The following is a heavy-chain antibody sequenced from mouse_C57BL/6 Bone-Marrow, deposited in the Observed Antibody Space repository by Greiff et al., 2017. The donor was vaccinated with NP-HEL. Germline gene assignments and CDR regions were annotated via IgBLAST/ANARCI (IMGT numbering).Heavy chain of an antibody. Sequence: EVQRVESGGGLVQPGGSLSLSCAASGFTFTDYYMSWVRQPPGKALEWLGFIRNKANGYTTEYSASVKGRFTISRDNSQSILYLQMNALRAEDSATYYCARYRGIYYAMDYWGQGTSVTVSS. CDR2: IRNKANGYTT. CDR1: GFTFTDYY. V-gene: IGHV7-3*01. J-gene: IGHJ4*01. CDR3: ARYRGIYYAMDY.